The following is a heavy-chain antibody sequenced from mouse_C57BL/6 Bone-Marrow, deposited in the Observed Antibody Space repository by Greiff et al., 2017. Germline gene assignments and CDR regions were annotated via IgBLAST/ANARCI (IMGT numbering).Heavy chain of an antibody. CDR3: ARNYYGSSRDY. Sequence: EVMLVESGGGLVKPGGSLKLSCAASGFTFSDYGMHWVRQAPEKGLEWVAYISSGSSTIYYAATVKGRFTISRDNAKNTLFLQMTSLRAEDTAMYYCARNYYGSSRDYWGQGTTLTVSS. V-gene: IGHV5-17*01. J-gene: IGHJ2*01. D-gene: IGHD1-1*01. CDR2: ISSGSSTI. CDR1: GFTFSDYG.